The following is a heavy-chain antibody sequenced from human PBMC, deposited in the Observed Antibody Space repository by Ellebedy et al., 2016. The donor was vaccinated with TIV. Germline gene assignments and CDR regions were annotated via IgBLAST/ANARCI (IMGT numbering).Heavy chain of an antibody. J-gene: IGHJ6*02. V-gene: IGHV3-7*01. CDR3: AREHLGYCSGGSCYSKYYYYYGMDV. CDR2: IKQDGSVK. CDR1: GFTFSSYW. D-gene: IGHD2-15*01. Sequence: GESLKISCAASGFTFSSYWMSWVRQAPGKGLEWVANIKQDGSVKYYVDSVKGRFTISSDNAQNSLYLQMNSLRAEDTAVYYCAREHLGYCSGGSCYSKYYYYYGMDVWGQGTTVTVSS.